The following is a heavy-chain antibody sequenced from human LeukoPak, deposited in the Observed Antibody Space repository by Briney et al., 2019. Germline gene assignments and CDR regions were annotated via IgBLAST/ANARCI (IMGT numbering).Heavy chain of an antibody. V-gene: IGHV3-33*01. CDR1: GFTFSSYG. CDR2: IWYDGSNK. J-gene: IGHJ1*01. D-gene: IGHD3-10*01. CDR3: ARGRWFGELLSEYFQH. Sequence: RGSLRLSCAASGFTFSSYGMHWVRQAPGKGLEWVAVIWYDGSNKYYADSVKGRFTISRDNSKNTLYLQMNSLRAEDTAVYYCARGRWFGELLSEYFQHWGQGTLVTVSS.